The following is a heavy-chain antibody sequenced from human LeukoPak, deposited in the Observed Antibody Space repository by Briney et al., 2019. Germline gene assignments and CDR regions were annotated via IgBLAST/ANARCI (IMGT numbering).Heavy chain of an antibody. Sequence: SETLSLTCAVHGGSFSGYYWSWIRQPPGKGLEWIGEINHSGSTNYNPSLKSRVTISVDTSKNQFSLKLSSVTAADTAVYYCARGGDIRVSGVDSPLRSGLLDYWGQGTLVTVSS. D-gene: IGHD2-21*01. V-gene: IGHV4-34*01. CDR1: GGSFSGYY. CDR2: INHSGST. CDR3: ARGGDIRVSGVDSPLRSGLLDY. J-gene: IGHJ4*02.